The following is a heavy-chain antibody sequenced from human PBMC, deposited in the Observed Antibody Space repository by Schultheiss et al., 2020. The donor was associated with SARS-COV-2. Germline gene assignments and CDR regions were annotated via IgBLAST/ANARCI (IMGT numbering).Heavy chain of an antibody. Sequence: GGSLRLSCAASGFTFSSYWMHWVRQAPGKGLVWVSRINSDGSSTSYADSVKGRFTISRDNAKNTLYLQMNSLRAEDTAVYYCARDSGVEMATIPFDYWGQGTLVTVSS. CDR1: GFTFSSYW. CDR2: INSDGSST. D-gene: IGHD5-24*01. V-gene: IGHV3-74*01. J-gene: IGHJ4*02. CDR3: ARDSGVEMATIPFDY.